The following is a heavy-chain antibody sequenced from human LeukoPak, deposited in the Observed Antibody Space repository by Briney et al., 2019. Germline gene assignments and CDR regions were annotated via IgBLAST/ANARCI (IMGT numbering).Heavy chain of an antibody. D-gene: IGHD1-26*01. Sequence: SETLSLTCTVSGAVISNYYWSWIRQPPGKGLEWMGYISYSGSTNYSPSLESRVAISVDTSKNQISLNMHSVTAADTAVYYCARRSGTYAFDIWGQGAMVTVSS. V-gene: IGHV4-59*08. J-gene: IGHJ3*02. CDR2: ISYSGST. CDR1: GAVISNYY. CDR3: ARRSGTYAFDI.